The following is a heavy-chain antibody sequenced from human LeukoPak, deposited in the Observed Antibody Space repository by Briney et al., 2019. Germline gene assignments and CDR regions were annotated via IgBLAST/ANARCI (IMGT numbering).Heavy chain of an antibody. J-gene: IGHJ4*02. CDR2: IYGRGST. CDR1: GGSISSYY. V-gene: IGHV4-59*01. CDR3: AREDVWGNNRPKGHFDY. D-gene: IGHD3-16*02. Sequence: SETLSLTCTVSGGSISSYYWSWIRQPPGKGLEWIGCIYGRGSTNYNPSLKSRITISLDTSKNQFSLKLNSVTAADTAVYYCAREDVWGNNRPKGHFDYWGQGTLVTVSS.